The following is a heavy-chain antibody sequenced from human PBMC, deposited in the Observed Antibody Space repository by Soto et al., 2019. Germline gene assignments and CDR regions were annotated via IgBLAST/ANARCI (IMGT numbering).Heavy chain of an antibody. J-gene: IGHJ4*02. CDR1: GFTFSDFY. Sequence: QVQLVESGGGLVKPGGSLRLSCAASGFTFSDFYMTWIRQAPGKGLEWISYISTTSSHTNYADSVKSRFTVSRDNANNALYLEMNNLRGDDTAVYFCARDRDTYGHGFFDYWGRGALVTVSS. V-gene: IGHV3-11*05. D-gene: IGHD5-18*01. CDR2: ISTTSSHT. CDR3: ARDRDTYGHGFFDY.